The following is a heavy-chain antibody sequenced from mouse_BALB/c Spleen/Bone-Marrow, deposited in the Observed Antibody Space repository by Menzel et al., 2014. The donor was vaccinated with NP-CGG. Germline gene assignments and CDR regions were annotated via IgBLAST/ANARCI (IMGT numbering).Heavy chain of an antibody. V-gene: IGHV1-4*01. CDR3: TIRYYAMDY. CDR2: IIPSSGYT. J-gene: IGHJ4*01. CDR1: GYTFTRYT. D-gene: IGHD1-1*01. Sequence: QVQLQQSGAELARPGASVKMSCQASGYTFTRYTMHWGKQRPGQGLEWIGYIIPSSGYTNYNQKFKDKATLTADKSSSTAYMQLSSLTSEDSAVYYCTIRYYAMDYWGQGTSVTVSS.